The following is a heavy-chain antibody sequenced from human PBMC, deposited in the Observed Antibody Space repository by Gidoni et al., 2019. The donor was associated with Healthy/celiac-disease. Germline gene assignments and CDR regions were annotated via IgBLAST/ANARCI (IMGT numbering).Heavy chain of an antibody. D-gene: IGHD3-10*01. J-gene: IGHJ5*02. Sequence: QLQLQESGPGRVKPSENLSLTCTVSGGAISSSSYYWGWSRQPPGKGLEWIGSSYYSGGTSSTPSLPCRVSISVATSKNQFSLKLVSVTAADTAVYYCARLSSTRPSQFDPWGQGTLVTVSS. CDR2: SYYSGGT. CDR3: ARLSSTRPSQFDP. CDR1: GGAISSSSYY. V-gene: IGHV4-39*01.